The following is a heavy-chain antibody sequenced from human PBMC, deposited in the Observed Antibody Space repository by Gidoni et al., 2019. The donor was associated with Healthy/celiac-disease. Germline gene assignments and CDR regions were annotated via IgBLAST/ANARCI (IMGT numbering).Heavy chain of an antibody. CDR3: ARDGPINSSPNILGVHYYYYYYMDV. D-gene: IGHD6-13*01. CDR2: IWYDGSNK. J-gene: IGHJ6*03. CDR1: GFTLNRYG. V-gene: IGHV3-33*01. Sequence: QVQLVESGGGVVQPGRVLRLSCAASGFTLNRYGMHWVRQAPGKGLEWVAVIWYDGSNKSYADSVKGRFTISRDNSKNTLYLQMNSLRAEDTAVYYCARDGPINSSPNILGVHYYYYYYMDVWGKGTTVTVSS.